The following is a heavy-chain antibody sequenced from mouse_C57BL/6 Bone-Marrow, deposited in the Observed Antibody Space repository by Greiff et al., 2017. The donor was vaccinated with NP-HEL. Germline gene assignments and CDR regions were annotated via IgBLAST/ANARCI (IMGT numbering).Heavy chain of an antibody. D-gene: IGHD2-3*01. J-gene: IGHJ1*03. V-gene: IGHV1-72*01. CDR1: GYTFTSYW. CDR3: AREDYDGYLSFDV. Sequence: QVQLQQPGAELVKPGASVKLSCKASGYTFTSYWMHWVKQRPGRGLEWIGRIDPNSGGTKYNEKFKSKATLTVDKPSSTAYMQLSSLTSEDYAVYYCAREDYDGYLSFDVWGTGTTVTVSS. CDR2: IDPNSGGT.